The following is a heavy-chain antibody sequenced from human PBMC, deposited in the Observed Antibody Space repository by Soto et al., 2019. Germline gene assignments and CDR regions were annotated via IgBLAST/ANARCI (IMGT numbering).Heavy chain of an antibody. J-gene: IGHJ4*02. CDR2: ISGSGGST. CDR1: GFTFSSYA. Sequence: GGSLRLSCASSGFTFSSYAMSWVRQAPGKGLEWVSAISGSGGSTYYADSVKGRFTISRDNSKNTLYLQMNSLRAEDTAVYYCAKDRHSGSYLFDYWGQGTLVTVSS. D-gene: IGHD1-26*01. CDR3: AKDRHSGSYLFDY. V-gene: IGHV3-23*01.